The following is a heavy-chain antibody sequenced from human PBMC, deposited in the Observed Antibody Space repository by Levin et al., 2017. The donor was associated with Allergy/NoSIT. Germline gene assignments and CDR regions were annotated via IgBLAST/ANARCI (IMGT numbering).Heavy chain of an antibody. D-gene: IGHD2-2*01. J-gene: IGHJ5*02. CDR3: ARDGRYCTSSSCSGGHNWFDP. CDR1: GFTFSSYA. Sequence: PGGSLRLSCVASGFTFSSYAMHWIRQAPGKGLEWVAIISYDGNIKYYADSVTGRFTISRDNSKNTLYLQMNSLTPEDTAVYSCARDGRYCTSSSCSGGHNWFDPWGQGTLVTVSS. V-gene: IGHV3-30*04. CDR2: ISYDGNIK.